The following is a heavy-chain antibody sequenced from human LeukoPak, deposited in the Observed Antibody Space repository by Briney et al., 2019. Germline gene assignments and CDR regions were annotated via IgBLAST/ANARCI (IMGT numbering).Heavy chain of an antibody. J-gene: IGHJ6*04. Sequence: GGSLRLSCAASGFAFSTYTMSWVRQAPGKGLEWVSAISGSGGRTYYADSVKGRFTISRDNSKNTLYLQMNSLRAEDTAVYYCAELGITMIGGVWGKGTTVTISS. D-gene: IGHD3-10*02. V-gene: IGHV3-23*01. CDR1: GFAFSTYT. CDR2: ISGSGGRT. CDR3: AELGITMIGGV.